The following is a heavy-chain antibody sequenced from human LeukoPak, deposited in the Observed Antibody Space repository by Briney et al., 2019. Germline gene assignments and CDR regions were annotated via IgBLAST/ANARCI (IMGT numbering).Heavy chain of an antibody. Sequence: GRSLRLSCAASGFTFSSYGMHWVRQAPGKGLEWVVVISYDGSNKYYADSVKGRFTISRDNSKNTLYLQMNSLRAEDTAVYYCAKDGADILTGYNYFDYWGQGTLVTVSS. V-gene: IGHV3-30*18. J-gene: IGHJ4*02. CDR3: AKDGADILTGYNYFDY. CDR2: ISYDGSNK. D-gene: IGHD3-9*01. CDR1: GFTFSSYG.